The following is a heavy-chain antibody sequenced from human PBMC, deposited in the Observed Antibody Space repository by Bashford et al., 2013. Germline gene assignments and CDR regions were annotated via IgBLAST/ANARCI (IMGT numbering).Heavy chain of an antibody. CDR1: GFSLSTSGVG. J-gene: IGHJ3*02. V-gene: IGHV2-5*02. D-gene: IGHD3-16*01. CDR3: AHATYDYIWGHSAFDI. CDR2: IYWDDDK. Sequence: SGPTLVKPTQTLTLTCTFSGFSLSTSGVGVGWIRQPPGKALEWLALIYWDDDKRYSPSLKSRLTITKDTSKTGVLTMTNMDPVDTATYYCAHATYDYIWGHSAFDIWGQRDKWSPSPQ.